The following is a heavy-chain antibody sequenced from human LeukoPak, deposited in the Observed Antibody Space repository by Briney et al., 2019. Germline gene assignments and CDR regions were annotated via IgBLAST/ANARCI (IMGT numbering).Heavy chain of an antibody. D-gene: IGHD6-13*01. J-gene: IGHJ4*02. CDR3: ARFIAAPYYFDY. Sequence: GGSLRLSCTASGFTFSSYGMSWVRQAPGKGLEWVSFISSSRSYIYYADSVKGRFTISRDNAKNSLYLQMNGLRAEDTAVYYCARFIAAPYYFDYWDRGTLVTVSS. CDR2: ISSSRSYI. CDR1: GFTFSSYG. V-gene: IGHV3-21*01.